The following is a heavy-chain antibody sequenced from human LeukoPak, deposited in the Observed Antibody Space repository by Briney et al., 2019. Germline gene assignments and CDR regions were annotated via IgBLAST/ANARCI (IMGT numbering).Heavy chain of an antibody. CDR1: GGTFSIYA. CDR3: ARGTYYYDSSGYFFWGDAFDI. V-gene: IGHV1-69*13. D-gene: IGHD3-22*01. CDR2: IIPIFGTA. J-gene: IGHJ3*02. Sequence: ASVKVSCKASGGTFSIYAISWVRQAPGQGLEWMGGIIPIFGTANYAQKFQGRVTITADESTSTAYMELSSLRSEDTAVYYCARGTYYYDSSGYFFWGDAFDIWGQGTMVTVSS.